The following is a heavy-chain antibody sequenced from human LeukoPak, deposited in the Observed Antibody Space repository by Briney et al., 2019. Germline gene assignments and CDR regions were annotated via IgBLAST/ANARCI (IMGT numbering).Heavy chain of an antibody. CDR1: GFTFSSYA. J-gene: IGHJ3*02. CDR2: ISGSGGST. D-gene: IGHD3-3*01. V-gene: IGHV3-23*01. CDR3: AKGERITIFGVVMRDAFDI. Sequence: PGGSLRLSCAASGFTFSSYAMSWVRQAPGKGLEWVSAISGSGGSTYYADSVKGRFTISRDNSKNTLYLQMNSLRAEDTAVYYCAKGERITIFGVVMRDAFDIWGQGTMVTVSS.